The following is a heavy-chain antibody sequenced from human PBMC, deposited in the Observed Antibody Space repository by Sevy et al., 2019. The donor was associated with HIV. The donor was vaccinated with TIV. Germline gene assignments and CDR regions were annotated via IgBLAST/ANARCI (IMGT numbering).Heavy chain of an antibody. CDR3: ARDRGLDIVVVPAASTNYYYYYGMDV. CDR2: ISGIGDRT. D-gene: IGHD2-2*01. V-gene: IGHV3-23*01. J-gene: IGHJ6*02. Sequence: GGSLRLSCAASGFTFNNFAMNWVRQTPGKGLEWVSGISGIGDRTYYGDSVKGRFTISRDNAKNSLYLQMNSLRAEDTAVYYCARDRGLDIVVVPAASTNYYYYYGMDVWGQGTTVTVSS. CDR1: GFTFNNFA.